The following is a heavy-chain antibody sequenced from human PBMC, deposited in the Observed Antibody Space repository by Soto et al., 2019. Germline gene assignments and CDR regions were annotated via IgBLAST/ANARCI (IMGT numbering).Heavy chain of an antibody. CDR1: GFTFSSYA. Sequence: EVQLLESGGGLVQPGGSLRLSCAASGFTFSSYAMSWVRQAPGKGLEWVSAISGSGGSTYYADSVKGRFTISRDNSMNTLYLQMNSLRAEDTAVYYCAKDPAYYYYYGMDVWGQGTTVTVSS. J-gene: IGHJ6*02. CDR3: AKDPAYYYYYGMDV. CDR2: ISGSGGST. V-gene: IGHV3-23*01.